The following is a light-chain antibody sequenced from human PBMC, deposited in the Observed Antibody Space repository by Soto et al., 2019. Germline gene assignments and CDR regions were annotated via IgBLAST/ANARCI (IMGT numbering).Light chain of an antibody. J-gene: IGKJ3*01. CDR1: QDIRNY. CDR2: DAS. CDR3: QQYDNLLFT. V-gene: IGKV1-33*01. Sequence: DIQMTQSPSSLSASVGDRVTITCQASQDIRNYLNWYQQKPGKAPKFLIYDASNLETGVPSRFSGSGSGTEFTFTISRLQPEDIATYYCQQYDNLLFTFGPGTKVDIK.